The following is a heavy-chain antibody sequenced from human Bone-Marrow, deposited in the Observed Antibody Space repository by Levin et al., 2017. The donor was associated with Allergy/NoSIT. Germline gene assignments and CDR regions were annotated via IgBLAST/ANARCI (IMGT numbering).Heavy chain of an antibody. D-gene: IGHD3-9*01. J-gene: IGHJ3*01. V-gene: IGHV3-11*04. CDR3: VARTDILGAFPIDV. CDR2: IYGGGSTT. Sequence: SCVVSGFRFSDYYMSWLRQAPGRRLEWISYIYGGGSTTFYADSVKGRFTISRDNPKHTLSLQMSSLRPDDTAVYFCVARTDILGAFPIDVCGQGTLVTVSS. CDR1: GFRFSDYY.